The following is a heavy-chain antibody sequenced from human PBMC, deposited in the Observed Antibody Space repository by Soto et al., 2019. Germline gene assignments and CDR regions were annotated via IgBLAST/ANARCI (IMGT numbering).Heavy chain of an antibody. Sequence: EVQLVESGGGLVQPGGSLRLSCAASGFTFSNYSMNWVRQAPGKGLEWVSYIRSSNSIIYYADSVKGRFSISRDNAKKSLYLQMNSLRDEDTAVYYCARSRGGPFDYWGQGTLVTVSS. CDR3: ARSRGGPFDY. CDR2: IRSSNSII. V-gene: IGHV3-48*02. J-gene: IGHJ4*02. D-gene: IGHD6-25*01. CDR1: GFTFSNYS.